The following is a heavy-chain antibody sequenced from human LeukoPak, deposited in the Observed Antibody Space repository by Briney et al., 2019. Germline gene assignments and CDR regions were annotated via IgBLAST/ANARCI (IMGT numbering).Heavy chain of an antibody. CDR2: IYYSGST. D-gene: IGHD1-1*01. V-gene: IGHV4-59*01. CDR1: GGSISSYY. Sequence: PSETLSLTCTVSGGSISSYYWSWIRQPPGKGLEWIGYIYYSGSTNYNPSLKSRVTIPVDTSKNQFSLKLSSVTAADTAVYYCATSPTWKYAFDIWGQGKMVTVSS. CDR3: ATSPTWKYAFDI. J-gene: IGHJ3*02.